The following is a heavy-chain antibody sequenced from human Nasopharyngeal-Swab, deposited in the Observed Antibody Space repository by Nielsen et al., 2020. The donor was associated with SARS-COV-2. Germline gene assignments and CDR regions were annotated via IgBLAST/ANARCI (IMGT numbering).Heavy chain of an antibody. J-gene: IGHJ5*02. CDR2: ISGSGGST. V-gene: IGHV3-23*01. Sequence: GESLKISCAASGFTFSSYAMSWVRQAPGKGLEWVSAISGSGGSTYYADSVKGRFTISRDNSKNTPYLQMNSLRAEDTAVYYCAKDGTTLYDYVWGSYLHGWFDPWGQGTLVTVSS. D-gene: IGHD3-16*02. CDR1: GFTFSSYA. CDR3: AKDGTTLYDYVWGSYLHGWFDP.